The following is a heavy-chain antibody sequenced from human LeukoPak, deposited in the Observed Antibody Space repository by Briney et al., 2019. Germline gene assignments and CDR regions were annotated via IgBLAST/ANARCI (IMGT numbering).Heavy chain of an antibody. D-gene: IGHD3-22*01. J-gene: IGHJ3*02. V-gene: IGHV3-21*03. Sequence: GGSLRLSCAASGFTFSSYSMNWVRQAPGKGLEWVSSISSSSSYIYYADSVKGRFTISRDNAKDSLYLQMNSLKTEDTAVYYCTTDLTMISSFDIWGQGTMVTVSS. CDR2: ISSSSSYI. CDR3: TTDLTMISSFDI. CDR1: GFTFSSYS.